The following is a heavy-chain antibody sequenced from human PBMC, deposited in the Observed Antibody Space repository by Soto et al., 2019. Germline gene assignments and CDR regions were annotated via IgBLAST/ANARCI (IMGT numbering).Heavy chain of an antibody. CDR3: ANGDHYGDYDFRFDY. D-gene: IGHD4-17*01. CDR2: IYYGGST. V-gene: IGHV4-59*01. J-gene: IGHJ4*02. CDR1: GGSISSYY. Sequence: PSETLCLTCTVSGGSISSYYWSWIGQAPGKGLEWIGYIYYGGSTNDNAPLKSRVTISVDTSKHQFSMKLSSVTAAHTAVYYCANGDHYGDYDFRFDYWGQGTLVTVSS.